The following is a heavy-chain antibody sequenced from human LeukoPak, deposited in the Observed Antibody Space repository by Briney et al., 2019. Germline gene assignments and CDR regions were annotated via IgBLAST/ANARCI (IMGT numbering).Heavy chain of an antibody. CDR2: MNPNSGNT. D-gene: IGHD3-10*01. V-gene: IGHV1-8*01. CDR1: GYTFTSYD. CDR3: ARAFRGDGYFDY. J-gene: IGHJ4*02. Sequence: ASVKVSCKASGYTFTSYDINWVRQATGQGLEWMGWMNPNSGNTGYAQKFQGRVTMTRNASISTAYMELSSLRSEDTAVYYCARAFRGDGYFDYWGQGTLVTVSS.